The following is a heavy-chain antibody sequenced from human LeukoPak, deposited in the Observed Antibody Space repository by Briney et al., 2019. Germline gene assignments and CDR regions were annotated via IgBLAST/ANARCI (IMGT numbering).Heavy chain of an antibody. V-gene: IGHV4-34*01. D-gene: IGHD4-17*01. CDR2: INHSGST. CDR1: GGSIATYY. CDR3: ARDDSGTRRGWFEH. J-gene: IGHJ5*01. Sequence: PSETLSLTCTVSGGSIATYYWSWIRQPPGKGLEWIGEINHSGSTNYNPSLKSRVTISVDTSKNQFSLKLSSVTAADTAVYYCARDDSGTRRGWFEHWGQGTLVTVSS.